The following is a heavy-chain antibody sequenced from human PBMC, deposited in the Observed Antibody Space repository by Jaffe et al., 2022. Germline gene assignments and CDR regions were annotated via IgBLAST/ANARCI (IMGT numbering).Heavy chain of an antibody. CDR2: IYYSGST. D-gene: IGHD5-12*01. CDR1: GGSISSSSYY. Sequence: QLQLQESGPGLVKPSETLSLTCTVSGGSISSSSYYWGWIRQPPGKGLEWIGSIYYSGSTYYNPSLKSRVTISVDTSKNQFSLKLSSVTAADTAVYYCARTIPRGYSGYDPQYFDYWGQGTLVTVSS. V-gene: IGHV4-39*01. J-gene: IGHJ4*02. CDR3: ARTIPRGYSGYDPQYFDY.